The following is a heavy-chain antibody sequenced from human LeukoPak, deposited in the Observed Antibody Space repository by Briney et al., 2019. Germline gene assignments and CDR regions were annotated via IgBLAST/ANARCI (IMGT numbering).Heavy chain of an antibody. J-gene: IGHJ4*02. D-gene: IGHD6-13*01. V-gene: IGHV4-34*01. CDR3: ARARSWLPIDY. CDR1: GGSFSGYY. CDR2: INHSGST. Sequence: SETLSLTCAVYGGSFSGYYWSWIRQPPGKGLEWIGEINHSGSTNYNPSLKSRVTISVDTSKNQFSLKLSSVTAADTAVYYCARARSWLPIDYWGQGTLATVSS.